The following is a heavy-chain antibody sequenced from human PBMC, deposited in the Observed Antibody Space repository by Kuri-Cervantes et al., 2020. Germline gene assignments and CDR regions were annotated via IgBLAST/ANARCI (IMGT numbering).Heavy chain of an antibody. CDR2: IYYSGST. CDR3: ARGYSSSWYKD. J-gene: IGHJ4*02. Sequence: SCTVSGGSISSGGYYCSWIRQHPGKGLEWIGYIYYSGSTYYNPSLKSRVTIAVDTSKNQFSLKLSSVTAADTAVYYCARGYSSSWYKDWGQGTLVTVSS. CDR1: GGSISSGGYY. D-gene: IGHD6-13*01. V-gene: IGHV4-31*02.